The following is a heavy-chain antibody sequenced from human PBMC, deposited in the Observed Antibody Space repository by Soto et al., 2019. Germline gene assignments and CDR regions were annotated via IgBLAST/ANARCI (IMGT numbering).Heavy chain of an antibody. CDR1: GYTFTAYY. CDR3: ARDSIYNSYGTYFEY. V-gene: IGHV1-2*04. D-gene: IGHD5-18*01. J-gene: IGHJ4*02. CDR2: INPNRGGT. Sequence: ASVKVSCKTSGYTFTAYYMHWVRQAPGQGLEWMGWINPNRGGTNYAQKFQGWVTMTRDTSITTAYMELSRLTSDDTAVYYCARDSIYNSYGTYFEYWGQGSLVIVSS.